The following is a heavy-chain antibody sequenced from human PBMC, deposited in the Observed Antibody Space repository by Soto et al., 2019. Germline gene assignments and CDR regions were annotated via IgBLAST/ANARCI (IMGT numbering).Heavy chain of an antibody. CDR3: ARTHYYGWGSYYTNAFDI. J-gene: IGHJ3*02. V-gene: IGHV3-21*01. Sequence: GGSLSLSCAASGFTFSSYSMNWVRQAPGKGLEWVSSISSSSSYIYDAGSVKGRFTISRGIAKDSLYQKMNSRRAEDTEVYYSARTHYYGWGSYYTNAFDIWGQGTMVTVSS. CDR2: ISSSSSYI. D-gene: IGHD3-10*01. CDR1: GFTFSSYS.